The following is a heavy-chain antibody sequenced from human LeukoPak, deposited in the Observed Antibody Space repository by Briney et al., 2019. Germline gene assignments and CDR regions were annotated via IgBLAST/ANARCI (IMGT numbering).Heavy chain of an antibody. CDR3: ARLPIEDSAFDI. V-gene: IGHV4-39*01. CDR1: GGSISSSSYY. CDR2: IYYSGST. D-gene: IGHD2-15*01. J-gene: IGHJ3*02. Sequence: SETLSLACTVSGGSISSSSYYWGWIRQPPGKGLEWIGSIYYSGSTYYNPSLKSRVTISVDTSKNQFSLKLSSVTAADTAVYYCARLPIEDSAFDIWGQGTMVTVSS.